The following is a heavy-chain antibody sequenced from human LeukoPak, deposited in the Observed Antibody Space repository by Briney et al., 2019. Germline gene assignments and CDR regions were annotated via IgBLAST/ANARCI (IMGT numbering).Heavy chain of an antibody. Sequence: GGSLRLSCAASGFTFSSYAMSWVRQAPGKGLEWVSAISGSGGSTYYADSVKGRFTISRDNSKNTLYLQMNSLRAEDTAVYYCAKDSNYYDSSGYXYXXQGTXVTVSX. CDR1: GFTFSSYA. J-gene: IGHJ4*02. CDR2: ISGSGGST. V-gene: IGHV3-23*01. D-gene: IGHD3-22*01. CDR3: AKDSNYYDSSGYXY.